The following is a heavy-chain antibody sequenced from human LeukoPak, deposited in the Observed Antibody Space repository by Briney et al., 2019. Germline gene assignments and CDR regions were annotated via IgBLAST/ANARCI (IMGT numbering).Heavy chain of an antibody. CDR2: IYHSGST. CDR1: GGSISSSNW. V-gene: IGHV4-4*02. Sequence: PSETLSLTCAVSGGSISSSNWWSWVRQPPGKGLEWIGEIYHSGSTNYNPSLKSRVTISVDTSKNQFSLKLSSVTAADTAVYYCARQKEYYYDSSGSEAFDIWGQGTMVTVSS. D-gene: IGHD3-22*01. CDR3: ARQKEYYYDSSGSEAFDI. J-gene: IGHJ3*02.